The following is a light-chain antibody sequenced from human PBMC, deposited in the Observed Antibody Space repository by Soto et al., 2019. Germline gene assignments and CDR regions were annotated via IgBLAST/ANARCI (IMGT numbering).Light chain of an antibody. CDR3: QLRGNWPPYT. CDR1: QSVSSY. Sequence: EIVLTQSPVTLSLSPGERATLSCRASQSVSSYLAWYQQKPGQAPRLLIFDASNRATGIPARFSGSGSGTDFTLTISSLEPEDFAVYYCQLRGNWPPYTFGQGTKLEI. V-gene: IGKV3-11*01. J-gene: IGKJ2*01. CDR2: DAS.